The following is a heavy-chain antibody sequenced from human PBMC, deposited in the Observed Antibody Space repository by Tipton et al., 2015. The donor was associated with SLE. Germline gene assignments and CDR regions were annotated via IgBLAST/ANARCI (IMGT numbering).Heavy chain of an antibody. D-gene: IGHD6-6*01. CDR2: IWYDGSNK. Sequence: SLRLSCAASGFTFRTYGMHWVRQAPGKGLEWVAVIWYDGSNKYYADSVKGRFTISRDNSKNTLSLQMNSLRAEDTAVYFCAKELGSSSYYFDYWGQGTLVTVSS. V-gene: IGHV3-30*18. CDR3: AKELGSSSYYFDY. CDR1: GFTFRTYG. J-gene: IGHJ4*02.